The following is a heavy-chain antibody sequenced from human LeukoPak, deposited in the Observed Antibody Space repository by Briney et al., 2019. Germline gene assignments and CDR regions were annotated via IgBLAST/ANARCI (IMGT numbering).Heavy chain of an antibody. CDR3: ARGSNWLDP. D-gene: IGHD6-6*01. V-gene: IGHV4-38-2*01. Sequence: SETLSLTCAVSGYSISSGYYWGWIRQPPGKGLEWIGNIYHSGSAYYNPSLQSRVTISVDTSTNQFSLNLSSVTAADTAVYYCARGSNWLDPWGQGTLVTVSS. CDR2: IYHSGSA. CDR1: GYSISSGYY. J-gene: IGHJ5*02.